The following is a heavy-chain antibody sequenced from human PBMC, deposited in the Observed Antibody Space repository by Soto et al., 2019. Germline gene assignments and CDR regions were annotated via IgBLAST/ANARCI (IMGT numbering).Heavy chain of an antibody. CDR3: ARMTPLRYFDWLPNYYYYMDV. D-gene: IGHD3-9*01. CDR1: GYTFTSYD. CDR2: MNPNSGNT. Sequence: ASVKVSCKASGYTFTSYDINWVRQATGQGLEWMGWMNPNSGNTGYAQKFQGRVTMTRNTSISTAYMELSSLRSEDTAVYYCARMTPLRYFDWLPNYYYYMDVWGKGTTVTVSS. V-gene: IGHV1-8*01. J-gene: IGHJ6*03.